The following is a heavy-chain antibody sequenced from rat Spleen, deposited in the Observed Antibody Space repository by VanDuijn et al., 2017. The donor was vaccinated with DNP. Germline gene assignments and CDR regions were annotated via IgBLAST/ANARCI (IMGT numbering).Heavy chain of an antibody. J-gene: IGHJ2*01. Sequence: EVQLVESGGGLVQPGRSLKLSCAASGFTFSDYYMAWVRQAPTKGLEWVAFINYDGGHTDYGDSVKGRFTISRDNAKNTLYRQMSSLRSEDMATYYCARWNSSGYYFDSWGQGVMVTVSS. CDR2: INYDGGHT. CDR3: ARWNSSGYYFDS. CDR1: GFTFSDYY. D-gene: IGHD4-3*01. V-gene: IGHV5-22*01.